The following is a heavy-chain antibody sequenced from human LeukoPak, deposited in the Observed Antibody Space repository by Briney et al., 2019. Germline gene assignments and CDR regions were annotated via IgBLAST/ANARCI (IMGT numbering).Heavy chain of an antibody. V-gene: IGHV4-59*11. CDR1: GGSISSHY. J-gene: IGHJ5*02. Sequence: SETLSLTCTVSGGSISSHYWSWIRQPPGKGLEWIGYIYYSGSTNYNPSLKSRVTISVDTSKNQFSLKLSSVTAADTAVYYCARDGYYDFWSGYYTPPVGWFDPWGQGTLVTVSS. CDR3: ARDGYYDFWSGYYTPPVGWFDP. CDR2: IYYSGST. D-gene: IGHD3-3*01.